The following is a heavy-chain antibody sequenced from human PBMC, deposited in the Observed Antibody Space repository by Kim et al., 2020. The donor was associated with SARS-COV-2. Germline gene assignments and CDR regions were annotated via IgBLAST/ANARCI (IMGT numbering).Heavy chain of an antibody. Sequence: GGSLRLSCAASGFTFSDHYMDWVCQAPGKGLEWVARIRKKVNGYTTEYAASVKGRFTISRDDSENSVYLQMNSLKIEDTAVYYCVRAYNSGDLFDNWGQGTLVTVSS. D-gene: IGHD1-26*01. V-gene: IGHV3-72*01. CDR2: IRKKVNGYTT. J-gene: IGHJ4*02. CDR1: GFTFSDHY. CDR3: VRAYNSGDLFDN.